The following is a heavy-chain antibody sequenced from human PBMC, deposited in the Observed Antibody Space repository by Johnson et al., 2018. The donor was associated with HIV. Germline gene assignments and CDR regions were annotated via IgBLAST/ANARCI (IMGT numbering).Heavy chain of an antibody. D-gene: IGHD6-13*01. CDR2: ISSSGSTI. V-gene: IGHV3-NL1*01. CDR1: GFTFSSYG. CDR3: AKDNGIAGTSGDAFDI. J-gene: IGHJ3*02. Sequence: QVQLVESGGGVVQPGRSLRLSCAASGFTFSSYGMHWIRQAPGKGLEWVSYISSSGSTIYYADSVKGRFTISRDNSKNTLYLQMNSLRAEDTALYLCAKDNGIAGTSGDAFDIWGQGTMVTVSS.